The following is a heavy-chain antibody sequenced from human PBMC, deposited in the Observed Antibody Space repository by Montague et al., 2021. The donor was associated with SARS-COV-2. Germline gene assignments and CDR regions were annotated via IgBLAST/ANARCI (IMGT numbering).Heavy chain of an antibody. CDR1: GFSLSTSGMC. Sequence: PALMKPTQTLTLTCTFSGFSLSTSGMCVSWIRQPPGKALEWLALIYWDDDKLYSPSLKTRLTIAKDTSKNQVVLTMTNMDPVDTATYYCARVRYFDTTFDYWGQGTLVTVSS. V-gene: IGHV2-70*01. CDR2: IYWDDDK. D-gene: IGHD3-9*01. J-gene: IGHJ4*02. CDR3: ARVRYFDTTFDY.